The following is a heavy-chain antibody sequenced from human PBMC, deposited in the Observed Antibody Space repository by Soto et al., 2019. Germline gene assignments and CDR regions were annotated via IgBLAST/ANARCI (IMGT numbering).Heavy chain of an antibody. D-gene: IGHD6-6*01. CDR3: AARSPPFDY. CDR1: GLTFSNFN. Sequence: EVQLVESGGGLVQPGGSLRLSCAVSGLTFSNFNMNWVRQAPGKGLEWVSYMNAGGSTIYYVVSVKGRYTISRDNDNNSLYLPVNSLRSEDSAVYYGAARSPPFDYWGQGALVAVSS. CDR2: MNAGGSTI. J-gene: IGHJ4*02. V-gene: IGHV3-48*01.